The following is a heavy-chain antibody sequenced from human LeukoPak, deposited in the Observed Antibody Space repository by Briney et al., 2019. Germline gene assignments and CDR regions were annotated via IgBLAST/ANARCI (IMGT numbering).Heavy chain of an antibody. D-gene: IGHD6-19*01. V-gene: IGHV3-74*01. CDR2: INTDGTVT. CDR1: AYSVIHDH. CDR3: ATKQWLAPPPDS. Sequence: LILPLAASAYSVIHDHMLCVCQNPRLGLGLISRINTDGTVTTYADSVKGRFTVSRDSADNTMFLQMNSVRDEDTAVYYCATKQWLAPPPDSWGQGTPVTVSS. J-gene: IGHJ4*02.